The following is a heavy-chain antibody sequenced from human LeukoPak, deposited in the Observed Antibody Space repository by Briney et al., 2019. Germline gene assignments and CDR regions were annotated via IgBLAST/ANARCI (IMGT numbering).Heavy chain of an antibody. D-gene: IGHD6-6*01. J-gene: IGHJ4*02. CDR3: ARREGSFDY. V-gene: IGHV3-11*01. CDR2: ISSTGYTI. CDR1: GLNFSDYY. Sequence: TGGSLRLSCAASGLNFSDYYMSWIRQAPGKGLEWVSYISSTGYTIYYADSVKGRFTISRDNAKNSLYLQMNSLRADDTAVYYCARREGSFDYWGQGTLVTVSS.